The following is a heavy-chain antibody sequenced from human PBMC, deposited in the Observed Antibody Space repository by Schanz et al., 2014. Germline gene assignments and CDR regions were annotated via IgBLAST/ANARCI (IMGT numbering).Heavy chain of an antibody. CDR1: GFTFSSYA. CDR3: ARDGYRNGRPFDH. J-gene: IGHJ4*02. V-gene: IGHV3-21*05. D-gene: IGHD5-18*01. CDR2: ISHNSHYT. Sequence: EVQLVESGGGLVQPGGSLRLSCAASGFTFSSYAMHWVRQAPGKGLEWVSYISHNSHYTNYADSVKGRFTISRDTAENSVYLQMNSLRAEDTAVYYCARDGYRNGRPFDHWGQGTRVTVSA.